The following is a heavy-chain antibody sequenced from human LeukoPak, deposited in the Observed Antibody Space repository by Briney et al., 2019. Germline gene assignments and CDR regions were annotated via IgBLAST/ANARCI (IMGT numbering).Heavy chain of an antibody. CDR2: ISDRGGYI. Sequence: PGGSLRLSCVASGFTFSSYAMSWVRQAPGKGLVWVSDISDRGGYIYYADSVKGRFTISRDNSKNTLYLQMNSLRAEDTAVYYCAKHGSGSYSGQDYWGQGTLVTVSS. J-gene: IGHJ4*02. D-gene: IGHD3-10*01. V-gene: IGHV3-23*01. CDR1: GFTFSSYA. CDR3: AKHGSGSYSGQDY.